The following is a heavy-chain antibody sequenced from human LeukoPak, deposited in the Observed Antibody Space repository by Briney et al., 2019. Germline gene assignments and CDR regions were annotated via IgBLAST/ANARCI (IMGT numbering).Heavy chain of an antibody. CDR3: ARVSTMVRGVMTFDP. J-gene: IGHJ5*02. Sequence: GASVKVSCKASGYAFTGYYMHWVRQAPGQGLEWMGRINPNSGGTNYAQKFQGRVTMTRDTSISTAYMELSRLRSDDTAVYYRARVSTMVRGVMTFDPWGQGTLVTVSS. CDR2: INPNSGGT. V-gene: IGHV1-2*06. CDR1: GYAFTGYY. D-gene: IGHD3-10*01.